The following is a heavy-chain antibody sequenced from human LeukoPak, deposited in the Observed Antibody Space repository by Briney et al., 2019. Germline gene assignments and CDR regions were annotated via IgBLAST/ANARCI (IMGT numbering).Heavy chain of an antibody. CDR2: ITYDGSA. J-gene: IGHJ4*02. Sequence: KASETLSLACSVSGASISSSNDYWGWIRQAPGTGLEWIGSITYDGSAHYNPSLMSRATILVDTSKNQFSLKLSSVTAADAAMYYCARQFATASADTRGYFDFWGQGTVVTVSS. CDR3: ARQFATASADTRGYFDF. CDR1: GASISSSNDY. V-gene: IGHV4-39*01. D-gene: IGHD5-18*01.